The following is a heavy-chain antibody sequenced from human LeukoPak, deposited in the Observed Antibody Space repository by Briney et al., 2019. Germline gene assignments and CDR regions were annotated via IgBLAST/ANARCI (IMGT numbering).Heavy chain of an antibody. CDR3: AREGTTGGDLDY. CDR1: GYTFTSYD. D-gene: IGHD1-1*01. V-gene: IGHV1-8*03. Sequence: ASVKVSCKASGYTFTSYDINWVRQATGQGLEWMGWMNPNGGNTGYAQKFQGRVTITRNTSISTAYMELSSLRSEDTAVYYCAREGTTGGDLDYWGQGTLVTVSS. J-gene: IGHJ4*02. CDR2: MNPNGGNT.